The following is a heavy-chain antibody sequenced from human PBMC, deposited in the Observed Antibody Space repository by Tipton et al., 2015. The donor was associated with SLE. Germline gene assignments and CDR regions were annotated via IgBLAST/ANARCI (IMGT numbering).Heavy chain of an antibody. D-gene: IGHD6-13*01. V-gene: IGHV4-59*01. J-gene: IGHJ6*03. CDR2: IYYSGST. CDR1: GGSISSYY. CDR3: ARVRIAAAVHYYYYYMDV. Sequence: TLSLTCTVSGGSISSYYWSWIRQPPGKGLEWIGYIYYSGSTNYNPSLKSRVTISVDTSKNQFSLKLSSVTAADTAVYYCARVRIAAAVHYYYYYMDVRGKGTTVTVSS.